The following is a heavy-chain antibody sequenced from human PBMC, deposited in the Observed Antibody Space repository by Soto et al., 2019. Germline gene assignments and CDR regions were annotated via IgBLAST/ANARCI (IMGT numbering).Heavy chain of an antibody. CDR1: GGSIGSYY. Sequence: PSETLSLTCNVSGGSIGSYYWNWLRQPAGKGLEWIGYVYYTGSTNYNPSLEGRATISVDSSKNQVSLNLRSVTAADSATYYCARVITYHYGMDVWGPGTTVTVSS. CDR2: VYYTGST. J-gene: IGHJ6*02. D-gene: IGHD3-16*01. CDR3: ARVITYHYGMDV. V-gene: IGHV4-59*01.